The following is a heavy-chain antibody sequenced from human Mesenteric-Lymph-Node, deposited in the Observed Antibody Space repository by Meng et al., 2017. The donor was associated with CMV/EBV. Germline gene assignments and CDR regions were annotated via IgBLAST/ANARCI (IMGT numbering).Heavy chain of an antibody. V-gene: IGHV1-69*05. CDR3: ARGFPGGPVNP. CDR1: GGTFNNYA. Sequence: SVKVSCKASGGTFNNYAITWVRQAPGQGLEWMGGIIPIFNTPNYAQEFQGRVTITRNTSISTAYMELSSLRSEDTAVYYCARGFPGGPVNPWGQGTLVTVSS. CDR2: IIPIFNTP. J-gene: IGHJ5*02. D-gene: IGHD3-16*01.